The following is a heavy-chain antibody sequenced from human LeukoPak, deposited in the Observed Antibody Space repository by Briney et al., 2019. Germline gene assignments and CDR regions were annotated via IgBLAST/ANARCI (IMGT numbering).Heavy chain of an antibody. CDR3: APDLRVAAWSLDY. CDR1: GFTFSSYA. CDR2: ISDSSSSA. V-gene: IGHV3-23*01. D-gene: IGHD2-15*01. J-gene: IGHJ4*02. Sequence: GESLKISCAASGFTFSSYAMSWVRQAPGKGLEWVSVISDSSSSAYYTDSVKGRFTISRDNSKNTLYLQMNSLRAEDTAVYYCAPDLRVAAWSLDYWGQGTLVTVSS.